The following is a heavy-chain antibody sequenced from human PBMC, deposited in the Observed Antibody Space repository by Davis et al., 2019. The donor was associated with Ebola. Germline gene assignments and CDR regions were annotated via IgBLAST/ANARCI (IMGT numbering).Heavy chain of an antibody. V-gene: IGHV4-59*12. J-gene: IGHJ4*02. CDR1: GGSITSYS. Sequence: SETLSLTCTVSGGSITSYSWSWIRQPPGKALEWLGYIYHSDSSYYNPSVESRLTISADQSEEQFSLKLTSVTAADTAVYYCASCNDVGCPYWGQGVLVTVSS. D-gene: IGHD1-1*01. CDR3: ASCNDVGCPY. CDR2: IYHSDSS.